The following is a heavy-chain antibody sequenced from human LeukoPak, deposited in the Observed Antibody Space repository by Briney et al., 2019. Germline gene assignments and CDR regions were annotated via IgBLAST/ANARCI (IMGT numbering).Heavy chain of an antibody. CDR3: ARQHNYYDSSGYPLFDY. CDR2: IYYSGST. J-gene: IGHJ4*02. V-gene: IGHV4-59*08. CDR1: GGSISNYY. Sequence: SETLSLTCTISGGSISNYYWSWIRQPPGKGLEWIGYIYYSGSTNYNPSLKSRVTISVDTSKNQFSLKLSSVTAADTAVYYCARQHNYYDSSGYPLFDYWGQGTLVTVSS. D-gene: IGHD3-22*01.